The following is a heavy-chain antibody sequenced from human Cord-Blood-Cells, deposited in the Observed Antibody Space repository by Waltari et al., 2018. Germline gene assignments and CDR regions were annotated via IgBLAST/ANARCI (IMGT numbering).Heavy chain of an antibody. CDR3: ARGGTIRRYFDWLYYFDY. CDR1: GGSFSGYY. D-gene: IGHD3-9*01. Sequence: QVQLQQWGAGLLKPSETLSLTCAVYGGSFSGYYWSWIRQPPGKGLEWMGESNHSGSTNYNPSLKSRVTISVDTSKNQFSLKLSSVTAADTAVYYCARGGTIRRYFDWLYYFDYWGQGTLVTVSS. V-gene: IGHV4-34*01. J-gene: IGHJ4*02. CDR2: SNHSGST.